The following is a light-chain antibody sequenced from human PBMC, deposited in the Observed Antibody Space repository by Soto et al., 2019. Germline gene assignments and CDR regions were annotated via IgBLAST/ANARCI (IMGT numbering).Light chain of an antibody. CDR2: DVS. Sequence: QSVLTQPASVSGSPGQSIAISCTGTSSDVGGYNHVSWYQQHPGKAPELMIYDVSNRPSGVSNRFSGSKSRNTASLTISGLQAEDEADYYCSSYTSSTTMVFGGGTKVTLL. V-gene: IGLV2-14*01. CDR3: SSYTSSTTMV. J-gene: IGLJ2*01. CDR1: SSDVGGYNH.